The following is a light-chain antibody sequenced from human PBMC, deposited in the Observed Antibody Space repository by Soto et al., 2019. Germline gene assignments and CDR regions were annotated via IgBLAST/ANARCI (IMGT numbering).Light chain of an antibody. CDR2: GAS. CDR3: QQYYNWPET. V-gene: IGKV3-15*01. J-gene: IGKJ1*01. Sequence: EIVMTQSPATLSVSPGERATLSCRASQSVSSNLAWYQQKPGQAPRLLIYGASTRATDIPARFSGSGSGTEFTLTISSLQSEDFGVFYCQQYYNWPETFGQGTKVDIK. CDR1: QSVSSN.